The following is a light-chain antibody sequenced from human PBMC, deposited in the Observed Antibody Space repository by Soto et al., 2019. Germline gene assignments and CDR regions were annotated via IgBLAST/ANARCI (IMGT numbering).Light chain of an antibody. CDR1: KLGEKY. V-gene: IGLV3-1*01. CDR3: QAWDSSSWV. J-gene: IGLJ3*02. CDR2: QDS. Sequence: SYELTQPPSVSVSPGQTASITCSGDKLGEKYACWYQQKPGQSPVLVIYQDSKRPSGSPERFSGSSSGNTATLTISGTQAMDEGDYYCQAWDSSSWVFGGGTKVTVL.